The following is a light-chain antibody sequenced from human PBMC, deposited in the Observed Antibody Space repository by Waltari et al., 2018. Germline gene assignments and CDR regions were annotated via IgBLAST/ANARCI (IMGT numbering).Light chain of an antibody. CDR2: DAS. Sequence: EFVLTQSPATLSLTPGDRATLSCRASQSVSSYLAWYQQKPGQAPRLLIYDASNRATGIPARFSGSGSGTDFTLTISSLEPEDFAVYYCQQRSNWPPTFGGGTKVEIK. V-gene: IGKV3-11*01. CDR1: QSVSSY. CDR3: QQRSNWPPT. J-gene: IGKJ4*01.